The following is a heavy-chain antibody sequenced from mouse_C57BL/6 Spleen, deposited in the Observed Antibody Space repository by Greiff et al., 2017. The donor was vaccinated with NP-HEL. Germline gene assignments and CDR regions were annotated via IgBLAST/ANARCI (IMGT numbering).Heavy chain of an antibody. CDR2: INPNYGTT. CDR1: GYSFTDYN. D-gene: IGHD2-4*01. V-gene: IGHV1-39*01. J-gene: IGHJ4*01. Sequence: VQLKQSGPELVKPGASVKISCKASGYSFTDYNMNWVKQSNGKSLEWIGVINPNYGTTSYNQKFKGKATLTVDQSSSTAYMQLNSLTSEDSAVYYCAKDYDYDLYYAMDYWGQGTSVTVSS. CDR3: AKDYDYDLYYAMDY.